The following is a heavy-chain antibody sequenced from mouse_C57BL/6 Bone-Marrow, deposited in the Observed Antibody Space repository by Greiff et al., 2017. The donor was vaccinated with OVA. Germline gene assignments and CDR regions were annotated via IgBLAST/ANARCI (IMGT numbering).Heavy chain of an antibody. V-gene: IGHV5-6*02. CDR2: ISSGGSYT. Sequence: EVKLVESGGDLVKPGGSLKLSCAASGFTFSSYGLSWVRQTPDKRLEWVATISSGGSYTYYPDSVKGRFTISRDNAKNTLYLQMSSLKSEDTAMDYCARRGGNYGYWGQGTTLTVSS. J-gene: IGHJ2*01. CDR1: GFTFSSYG. CDR3: ARRGGNYGY. D-gene: IGHD1-1*01.